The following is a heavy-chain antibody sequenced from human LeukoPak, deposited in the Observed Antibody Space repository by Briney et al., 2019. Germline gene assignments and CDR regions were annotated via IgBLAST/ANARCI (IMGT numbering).Heavy chain of an antibody. V-gene: IGHV3-66*01. Sequence: GGSLRLSCAASGFTVRSNYMSWVRQAPRKGLQGVSVTYSGGTTYNADSVKGRFTISRDNYKNTLYLQMSSLRGEDTAVYYCARGLEMATITGDYYYGMDVWGQGTTVTVSS. D-gene: IGHD5-24*01. CDR2: TYSGGTT. J-gene: IGHJ6*02. CDR3: ARGLEMATITGDYYYGMDV. CDR1: GFTVRSNY.